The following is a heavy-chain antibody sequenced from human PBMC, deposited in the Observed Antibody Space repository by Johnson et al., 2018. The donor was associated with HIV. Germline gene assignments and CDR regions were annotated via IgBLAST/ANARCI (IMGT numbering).Heavy chain of an antibody. V-gene: IGHV3-30*04. CDR2: ISYDGSSI. CDR3: ASNVEGRDGYNFGDDAFDI. Sequence: QVQLVESGGGVVQPGRSLRLSCAASGFTFSSYAVQWVRQAPDKGLEWVAVISYDGSSITYADSVQGRFPISRDNAKNTLYLQMNSMRAEDTAVFYCASNVEGRDGYNFGDDAFDIWGQGTMVTVSS. J-gene: IGHJ3*02. D-gene: IGHD5-24*01. CDR1: GFTFSSYA.